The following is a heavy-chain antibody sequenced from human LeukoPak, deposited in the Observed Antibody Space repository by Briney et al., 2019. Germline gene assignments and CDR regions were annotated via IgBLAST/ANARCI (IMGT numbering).Heavy chain of an antibody. V-gene: IGHV3-21*01. CDR1: GFTFSSYS. CDR2: ISTSSSYI. CDR3: ARDDGSYSRSPGFDY. D-gene: IGHD1-26*01. Sequence: PGGSLRLSCAASGFTFSSYSMNWVRQAPGKGLEWVSSISTSSSYIYYADSVKGRFTIFRDNARNSLFLQVNSLRAEDTAVYYCARDDGSYSRSPGFDYWGQGTLVTVSS. J-gene: IGHJ4*02.